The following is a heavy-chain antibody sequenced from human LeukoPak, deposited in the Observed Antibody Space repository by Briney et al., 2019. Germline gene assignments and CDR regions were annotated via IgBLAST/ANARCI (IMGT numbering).Heavy chain of an antibody. J-gene: IGHJ3*02. CDR2: ISGSGGST. Sequence: PGGSLRLSCAASGLTFSSYAMSWVRQAPGKGLEWVSAISGSGGSTYYADSVKGRFTISRDNSKNTLYLQMNSLRAEDTAVYYCAKEMGHHSRYFDWPYAFDIWGQGTMVTVSS. V-gene: IGHV3-23*01. CDR1: GLTFSSYA. CDR3: AKEMGHHSRYFDWPYAFDI. D-gene: IGHD3-9*01.